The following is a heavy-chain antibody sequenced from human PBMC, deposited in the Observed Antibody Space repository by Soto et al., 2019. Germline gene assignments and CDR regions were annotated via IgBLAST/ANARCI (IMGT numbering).Heavy chain of an antibody. V-gene: IGHV5-51*01. CDR1: GYSFTSYW. CDR3: ASQPGDCDIDNCLDAFDI. Sequence: GESLKISCKGSGYSFTSYWIGWVRQMPGKGLEWMGIIYPGDSDTRYSPSFRGQVTISADKSISTAYLQWSSLEASDTAMYYCASQPGDCDIDNCLDAFDIWGLGTMVTVSS. CDR2: IYPGDSDT. J-gene: IGHJ3*02. D-gene: IGHD2-21*01.